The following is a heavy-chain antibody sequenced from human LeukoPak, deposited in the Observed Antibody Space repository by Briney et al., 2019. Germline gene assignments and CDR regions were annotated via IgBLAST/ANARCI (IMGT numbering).Heavy chain of an antibody. Sequence: GRSLRLSCAASGFTFDDYAMHWVRQAPGKGLEWVSSISWNSDSIGYADSVKGRFTISRDNAKNSLYLQMNSLRTGDTALYYCAKDPMVRGLNGMDVWGQGTTVTVSS. CDR3: AKDPMVRGLNGMDV. J-gene: IGHJ6*02. V-gene: IGHV3-9*01. D-gene: IGHD3-10*01. CDR1: GFTFDDYA. CDR2: ISWNSDSI.